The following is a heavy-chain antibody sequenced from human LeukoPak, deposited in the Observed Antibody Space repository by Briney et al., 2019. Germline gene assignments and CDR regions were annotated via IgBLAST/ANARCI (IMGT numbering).Heavy chain of an antibody. CDR1: GYTFTSYD. CDR2: MNPNSGNT. CDR3: ARGLNYYGSGSQIYDY. D-gene: IGHD3-10*01. J-gene: IGHJ4*02. V-gene: IGHV1-8*01. Sequence: ASVKVSCKASGYTFTSYDINWVRPATGQGLEWMGWMNPNSGNTGYAQKFQGRVTMTRNTSISTAYMELSSLTSEDTAVYYCARGLNYYGSGSQIYDYWGQGTLVTVSS.